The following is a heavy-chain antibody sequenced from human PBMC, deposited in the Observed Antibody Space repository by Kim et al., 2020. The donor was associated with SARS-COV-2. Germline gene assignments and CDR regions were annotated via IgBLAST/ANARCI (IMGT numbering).Heavy chain of an antibody. Sequence: GGSLRLSCAASGYTFSDYYMSWIRQAPGKGLEWISYISSNGVTINYADSVKGRFTLSRDNADNSLYLQMNSLRGEDTAVYYCARHGFGPWFDWFDPWGQGTLVTVSS. CDR3: ARHGFGPWFDWFDP. J-gene: IGHJ5*02. V-gene: IGHV3-11*01. CDR2: ISSNGVTI. CDR1: GYTFSDYY. D-gene: IGHD3-10*01.